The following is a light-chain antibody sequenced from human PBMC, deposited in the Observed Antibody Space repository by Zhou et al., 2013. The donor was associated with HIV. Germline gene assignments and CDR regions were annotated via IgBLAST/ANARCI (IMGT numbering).Light chain of an antibody. V-gene: IGKV1-6*01. CDR3: LQDYNYPRT. J-gene: IGKJ1*01. Sequence: IQMTQSPSSLSASVGDRVTITCRASQGIRNDLAWYQQKPGKAPQLLIFGTSSLLNGVTSRFSGSGAGTDFTLTITKLQPEDFATYYCLQDYNYPRTFGQGTKVEVK. CDR2: GTS. CDR1: QGIRND.